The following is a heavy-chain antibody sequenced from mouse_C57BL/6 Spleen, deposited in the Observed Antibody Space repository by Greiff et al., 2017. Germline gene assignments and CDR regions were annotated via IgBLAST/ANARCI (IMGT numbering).Heavy chain of an antibody. J-gene: IGHJ4*01. CDR3: AREGGYYDYEMGYYAMDY. CDR2: IYPRSGNT. CDR1: GYTFTSYG. D-gene: IGHD2-4*01. V-gene: IGHV1-81*01. Sequence: QVQLKESGAELARPGASVKLSCKASGYTFTSYGISWVKQRTGQGLEWIGEIYPRSGNTYYTEKFKGKATLTADTSSSTAYMELRSLPSEDSAVYFCAREGGYYDYEMGYYAMDYWGQGTSVTVSS.